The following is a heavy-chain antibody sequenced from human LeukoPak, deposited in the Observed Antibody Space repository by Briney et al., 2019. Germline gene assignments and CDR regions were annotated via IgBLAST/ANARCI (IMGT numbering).Heavy chain of an antibody. CDR1: GGSISTYY. Sequence: RSSETLSLTCTVSGGSISTYYWSWIRQPAGRGLEWIGRIYTSGSTNYNPSLKSRVTMSVDTSKNQLSLKLSSVTAADTAVYYCAREEEQMARGLDPWGQGALVTVSS. CDR2: IYTSGST. D-gene: IGHD5-24*01. V-gene: IGHV4-4*07. J-gene: IGHJ5*02. CDR3: AREEEQMARGLDP.